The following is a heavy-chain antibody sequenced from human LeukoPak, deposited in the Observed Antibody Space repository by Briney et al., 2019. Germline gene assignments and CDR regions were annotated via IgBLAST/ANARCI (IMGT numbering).Heavy chain of an antibody. Sequence: GGSLRLSCAASGFTFSSYAMSWVRQAPGKGLEWVSVISGSGGSTYYADSVKGRFTISRDNSKNTLYLQMNSLRAEDTAVYYCAKDLWTDYYDSSGYPVPYYMDVWGKGTTVTVSS. CDR3: AKDLWTDYYDSSGYPVPYYMDV. V-gene: IGHV3-23*01. CDR2: ISGSGGST. D-gene: IGHD3-22*01. CDR1: GFTFSSYA. J-gene: IGHJ6*03.